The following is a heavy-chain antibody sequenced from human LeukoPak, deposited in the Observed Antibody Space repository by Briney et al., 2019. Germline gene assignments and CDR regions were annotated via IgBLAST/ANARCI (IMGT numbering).Heavy chain of an antibody. CDR1: GYTFTGYY. CDR3: TRDTGTTGEVKFDP. V-gene: IGHV1-2*02. CDR2: ISPNSGGT. D-gene: IGHD4-17*01. J-gene: IGHJ5*02. Sequence: ASVKVSCKASGYTFTGYYMHWVRQAPGQGLEWMGWISPNSGGTNYAQKFQGRVTMTRDTSISTAYMELSRLRSDDTAVYYCTRDTGTTGEVKFDPWGQGTLVTVSS.